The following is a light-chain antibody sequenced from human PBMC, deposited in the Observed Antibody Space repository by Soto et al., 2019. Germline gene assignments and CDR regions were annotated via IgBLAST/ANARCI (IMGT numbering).Light chain of an antibody. CDR3: ETWDSTTRR. V-gene: IGLV4-60*03. Sequence: QSVLTQSSSASASLGSSGKLTCTLSSGHSSYIIAWHQQQPGKAPRYLMKLERSGSYNKGSGVPARFSGSSSGADRYHTISNLQSEDEADYSWETWDSTTRRLGGGTKVTVL. CDR1: SGHSSYI. CDR2: LERSGSY. J-gene: IGLJ2*01.